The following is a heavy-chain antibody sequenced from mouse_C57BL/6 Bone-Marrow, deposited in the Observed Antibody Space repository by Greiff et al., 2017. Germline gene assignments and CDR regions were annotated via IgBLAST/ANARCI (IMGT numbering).Heavy chain of an antibody. J-gene: IGHJ3*01. CDR3: ASAGDWFAY. V-gene: IGHV14-1*01. Sequence: EVQLQESGAELVRPGASVKLSCTASGFNINDYYMNWVKQRPEQGLEWIGRIDPDDGDTEYAPKFQGKATMTADTSSNTAYLQLSSLTSEDTAVYYCASAGDWFAYWGQGTLVTVSA. D-gene: IGHD1-3*01. CDR1: GFNINDYY. CDR2: IDPDDGDT.